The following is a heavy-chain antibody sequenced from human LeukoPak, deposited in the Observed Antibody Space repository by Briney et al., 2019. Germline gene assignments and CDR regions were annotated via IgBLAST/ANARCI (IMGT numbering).Heavy chain of an antibody. CDR2: INHSGST. Sequence: SETLSLTCAVHGGSFSSHYWSWIRQPPGEEREWIGVINHSGSTNYNPSLKSRVTISVDTSKNQFSLNLSSVTAADTAVYYCARGRANYGPWGQGTLVTVSS. D-gene: IGHD3-10*01. J-gene: IGHJ5*02. V-gene: IGHV4-34*01. CDR3: ARGRANYGP. CDR1: GGSFSSHY.